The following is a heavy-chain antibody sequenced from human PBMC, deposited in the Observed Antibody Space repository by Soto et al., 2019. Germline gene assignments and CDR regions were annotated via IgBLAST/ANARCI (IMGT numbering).Heavy chain of an antibody. V-gene: IGHV1-69*01. Sequence: QVQLVQSGAEVKKPGSSVKVSCKASGGTFSSYAISWVRQAPGQGLEWMGGIIPIFGTANYAQKFQGRVTITAGEATSTAYVGLRSLRSEDTALYYCASAFGRAASEGVFRYFDLWGRGTLGTVSS. CDR3: ASAFGRAASEGVFRYFDL. D-gene: IGHD6-25*01. J-gene: IGHJ2*01. CDR1: GGTFSSYA. CDR2: IIPIFGTA.